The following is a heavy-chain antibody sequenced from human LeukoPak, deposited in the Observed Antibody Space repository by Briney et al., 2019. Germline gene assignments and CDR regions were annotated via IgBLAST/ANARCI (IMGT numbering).Heavy chain of an antibody. CDR3: ARASIPYYYDSSGYYHARSYYYYMDV. Sequence: ASVKVSCKASGYTFTSYGISWVRRAPGQGLEWMGWISAYNGNTNYAQKLQGRVTMTTDTSTSTAYMELRSLRSGDTAVYYCARASIPYYYDSSGYYHARSYYYYMDVWGKGTTVTVSS. J-gene: IGHJ6*03. V-gene: IGHV1-18*01. CDR1: GYTFTSYG. D-gene: IGHD3-22*01. CDR2: ISAYNGNT.